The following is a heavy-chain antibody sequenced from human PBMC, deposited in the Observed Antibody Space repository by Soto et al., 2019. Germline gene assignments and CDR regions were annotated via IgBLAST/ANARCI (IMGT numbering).Heavy chain of an antibody. CDR2: ISGGSDYI. J-gene: IGHJ5*02. V-gene: IGHV3-21*01. D-gene: IGHD2-15*01. CDR1: GVTFDSYS. CDR3: VRDGNKFGNWFDP. Sequence: PGGSLRLSCAASGVTFDSYSMNWIRQAPGKGLEWVSSISGGSDYIYYADSVRGRFTISRDNSQKSLYLQMNSLRDEDTAIYYWVRDGNKFGNWFDPWGQGTLVTVS.